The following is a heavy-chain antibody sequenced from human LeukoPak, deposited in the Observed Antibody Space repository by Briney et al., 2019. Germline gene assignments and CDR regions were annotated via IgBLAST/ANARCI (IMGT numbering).Heavy chain of an antibody. CDR2: ISYDGSNK. CDR3: AKGRKPGIAAAGTGLLDY. CDR1: GFTFSDYY. J-gene: IGHJ4*02. Sequence: GGSLRLSCAASGFTFSDYYMSWIRQAPGKGLEWVAVISYDGSNKYYADSVKGRFTISRDNSKNTLYLQMNSLRAEDTAVYYCAKGRKPGIAAAGTGLLDYWGQGTLVTVSS. V-gene: IGHV3-30*18. D-gene: IGHD6-13*01.